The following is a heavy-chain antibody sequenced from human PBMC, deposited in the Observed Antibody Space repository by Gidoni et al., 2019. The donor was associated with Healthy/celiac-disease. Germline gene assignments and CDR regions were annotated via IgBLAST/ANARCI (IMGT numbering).Heavy chain of an antibody. CDR3: ARAPGSSRGDY. D-gene: IGHD6-19*01. CDR1: GGSFSGYY. Sequence: QVQLQQWGAGLLKPSETLSLTCAVYGGSFSGYYWSWIRQPPGKGLEWIGEINHSGSTNYNPSLKSRVTISVDTSKNQFSLKLSSVTAADTAVYYCARAPGSSRGDYWGQGTLVTVSS. CDR2: INHSGST. V-gene: IGHV4-34*01. J-gene: IGHJ4*02.